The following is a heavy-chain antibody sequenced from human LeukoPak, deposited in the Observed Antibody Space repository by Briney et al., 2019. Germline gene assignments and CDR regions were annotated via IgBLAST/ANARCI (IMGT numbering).Heavy chain of an antibody. CDR2: INHSGST. D-gene: IGHD6-19*01. Sequence: SETLSLTCAVYGGSFSGYYWSWIHQPPGKGLEWIGEINHSGSTNYNPSLKSRVTISIDTSKNQFSLKLSSVTAADTAVYYCTRNPMGGSSGWYDSSDVGYFDLWGRGTLVTVSS. V-gene: IGHV4-34*01. CDR3: TRNPMGGSSGWYDSSDVGYFDL. J-gene: IGHJ2*01. CDR1: GGSFSGYY.